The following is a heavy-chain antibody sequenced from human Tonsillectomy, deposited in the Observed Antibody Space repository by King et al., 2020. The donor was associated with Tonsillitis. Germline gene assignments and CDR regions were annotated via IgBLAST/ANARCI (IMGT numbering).Heavy chain of an antibody. J-gene: IGHJ4*02. Sequence: QLVQSGAEVKKPGASVKVSCKASGYTFTAYYMYWVRQAPGQGLEWMGWINPNSGGANYAQKFKGRVTMTRDTSISTAYMELSRLRSDDTAVYYCARGPWVYDSSSVAFWGQGTLVTVSS. CDR1: GYTFTAYY. CDR3: ARGPWVYDSSSVAF. CDR2: INPNSGGA. V-gene: IGHV1-2*02. D-gene: IGHD6-13*01.